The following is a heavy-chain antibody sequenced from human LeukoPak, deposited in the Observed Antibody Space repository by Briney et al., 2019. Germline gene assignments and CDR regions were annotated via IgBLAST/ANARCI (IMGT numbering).Heavy chain of an antibody. V-gene: IGHV4-59*01. CDR3: ARGPNSHWFDP. J-gene: IGHJ5*02. CDR2: IYYSGST. CDR1: GGSISSYY. Sequence: SETLSLTCTVSGGSISSYYWTWIRQPPGKGLEWIGYIYYSGSTKSNPSLKSLVTISVDTSKNQFSLKLSSVTAADTAVYYCARGPNSHWFDPWGQGTLVTVPS.